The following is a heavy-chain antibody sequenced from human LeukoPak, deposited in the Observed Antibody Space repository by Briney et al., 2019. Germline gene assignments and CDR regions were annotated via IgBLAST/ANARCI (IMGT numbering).Heavy chain of an antibody. D-gene: IGHD1-26*01. J-gene: IGHJ5*02. Sequence: PSETLSLTCTVSGGSISSGGYYWSWIRQPPGKGLEWIGYIYHSGSTYYNLSLKSRVTISVDRSKNQFSLKLSSVTAADTAVYYCARVEWELHWFDPWGQGTLVTVSS. CDR3: ARVEWELHWFDP. CDR2: IYHSGST. V-gene: IGHV4-30-2*01. CDR1: GGSISSGGYY.